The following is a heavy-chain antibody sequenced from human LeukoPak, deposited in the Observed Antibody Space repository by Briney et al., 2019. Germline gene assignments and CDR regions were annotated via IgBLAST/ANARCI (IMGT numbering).Heavy chain of an antibody. V-gene: IGHV3-30*03. Sequence: PGGSLRLSCAASGFTFSSYGMHWVRQAPGKGLEWVAVISYDGSNKYYADSVKGRFTISRDNSKNTLYLQMNSLRAEDTAVYYCVGNGPHCSSTSCFDYWGQGTLVTVSS. J-gene: IGHJ4*02. CDR1: GFTFSSYG. D-gene: IGHD2-2*01. CDR2: ISYDGSNK. CDR3: VGNGPHCSSTSCFDY.